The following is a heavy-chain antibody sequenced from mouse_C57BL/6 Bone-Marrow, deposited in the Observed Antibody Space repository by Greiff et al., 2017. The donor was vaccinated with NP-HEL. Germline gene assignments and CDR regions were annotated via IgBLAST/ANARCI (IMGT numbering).Heavy chain of an antibody. CDR3: ARHYYGFYYAMDY. J-gene: IGHJ4*01. CDR1: GFTFSDYG. Sequence: EVQLQESGGGLVQPGGSLKLSCAASGFTFSDYGMAWVRQAPRKGPEWVAFISNLAYCIYYADTVTGRFTISRENAKNTLYLEMSSLKSEDTAMYYCARHYYGFYYAMDYGGQGTSVTVSA. CDR2: ISNLAYCI. D-gene: IGHD1-1*01. V-gene: IGHV5-15*01.